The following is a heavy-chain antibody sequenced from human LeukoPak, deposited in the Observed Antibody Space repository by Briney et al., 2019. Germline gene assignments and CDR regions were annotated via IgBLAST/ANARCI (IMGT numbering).Heavy chain of an antibody. CDR1: GFTFTNYW. D-gene: IGHD2-2*01. J-gene: IGHJ5*02. CDR3: ARVLGPTPHAAADNWFDP. V-gene: IGHV3-7*01. CDR2: IKPDGSEK. Sequence: PPGGSLRISCAASGFTFTNYWLTWVRQTPGKGLEWVANIKPDGSEKYYVDSVKGRFTISRDNAKNSLYLQMNSLRAEDTAVYYCARVLGPTPHAAADNWFDPWGQGTLVTVSS.